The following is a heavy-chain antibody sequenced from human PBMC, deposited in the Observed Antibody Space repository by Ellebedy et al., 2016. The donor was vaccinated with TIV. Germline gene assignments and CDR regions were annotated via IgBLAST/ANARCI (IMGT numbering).Heavy chain of an antibody. D-gene: IGHD6-19*01. J-gene: IGHJ5*02. CDR3: ARLIAVAGTGDWFDP. CDR2: IYYIGST. CDR1: GDSISNYY. Sequence: SETLSLTCTVSGDSISNYYWSWIRQPPGKGLEWIGYIYYIGSTNYNPSLKSRVTISLDTSKNQFSLKLTSVTAADTAVYYCARLIAVAGTGDWFDPWGQGTLVTVSS. V-gene: IGHV4-59*08.